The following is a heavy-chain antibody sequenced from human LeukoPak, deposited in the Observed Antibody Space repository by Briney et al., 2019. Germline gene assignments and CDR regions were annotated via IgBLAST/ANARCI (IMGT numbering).Heavy chain of an antibody. V-gene: IGHV3-21*01. CDR1: GFTFSSYS. J-gene: IGHJ5*02. Sequence: GGSLRLSCAASGFTFSSYSMNWVRQAPGKGLEWVSSISSSSSYIYYADSVKGRFTISRDNAENSLYLQMNSLRAEDTAVYYCARVWPSSGWYLWGQGTLVTVSS. D-gene: IGHD6-19*01. CDR3: ARVWPSSGWYL. CDR2: ISSSSSYI.